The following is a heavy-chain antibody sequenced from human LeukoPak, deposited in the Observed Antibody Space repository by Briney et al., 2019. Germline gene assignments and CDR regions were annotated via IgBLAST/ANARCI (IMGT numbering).Heavy chain of an antibody. CDR1: GFTFSSYA. D-gene: IGHD3-3*01. CDR2: ISYDGSNK. CDR3: ARGNGYSVDY. Sequence: PGGSLRLSCAASGFTFSSYAMHWVRQAPGKGLEWVAVISYDGSNKYYADSVKGRFTISRDNSKNTLYLQMNSLRAEDTAVYYCARGNGYSVDYWGQGTLVTVSS. J-gene: IGHJ4*02. V-gene: IGHV3-30*04.